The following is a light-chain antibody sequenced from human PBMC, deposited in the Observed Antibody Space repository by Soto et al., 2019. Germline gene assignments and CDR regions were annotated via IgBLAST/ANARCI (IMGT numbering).Light chain of an antibody. V-gene: IGLV2-14*03. CDR2: DVT. Sequence: QSVLTQPASGSGSPGQWTTISCTGTSSDVGGYNYVSWYQHHPGKAPKLMIYDVTNRPSGVSNRFSGSKSGNTASLTISGLQTEDEADYYCSSYTSSNTYVFGTGTKVTVL. CDR3: SSYTSSNTYV. J-gene: IGLJ1*01. CDR1: SSDVGGYNY.